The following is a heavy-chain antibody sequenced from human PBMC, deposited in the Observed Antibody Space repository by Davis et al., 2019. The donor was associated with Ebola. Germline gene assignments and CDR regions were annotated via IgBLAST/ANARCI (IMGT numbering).Heavy chain of an antibody. J-gene: IGHJ4*02. CDR3: ARGHNYAHEY. Sequence: ASVKVSCKASGGTFSSYAIGWMRQAPGQGLEWLGRVILKSGATNYAQKFQGRVTMTRDTSISTVYMELSSLRYDDTADYYCARGHNYAHEYWGQGTLVTVSS. V-gene: IGHV1-2*06. CDR1: GGTFSSYA. CDR2: VILKSGAT. D-gene: IGHD4-11*01.